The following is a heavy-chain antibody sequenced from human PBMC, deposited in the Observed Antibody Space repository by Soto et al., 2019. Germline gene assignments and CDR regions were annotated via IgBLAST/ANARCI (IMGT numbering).Heavy chain of an antibody. CDR3: ARRGYSSSWYYYYYYGMDV. CDR2: MNPNSGNT. D-gene: IGHD6-13*01. CDR1: GYTFTSYD. V-gene: IGHV1-8*01. Sequence: QVQLVQSGAEVKKPGASVKVSCKASGYTFTSYDINWVRQATGQGLEWMGWMNPNSGNTGYAQKCQGLVTMTRNTSISAAYMELSSLRSEDTAVYYCARRGYSSSWYYYYYYGMDVWGQGTTVTVSS. J-gene: IGHJ6*02.